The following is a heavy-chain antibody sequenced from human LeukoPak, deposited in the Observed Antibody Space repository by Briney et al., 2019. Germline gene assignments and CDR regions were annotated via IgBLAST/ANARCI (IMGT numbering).Heavy chain of an antibody. D-gene: IGHD3-22*01. CDR1: GGSFSGYY. CDR3: ARDTYYYDSSGYYSTGWFDP. V-gene: IGHV4-34*01. J-gene: IGHJ5*02. CDR2: INHSGST. Sequence: SETLSLTCAVYGGSFSGYYWSWIRQPPGKGPEWIGEINHSGSTNYNPSLKSRVTISVDTSKNQFSLKLSSVTAADTAVYYCARDTYYYDSSGYYSTGWFDPWGQGTLVTVSS.